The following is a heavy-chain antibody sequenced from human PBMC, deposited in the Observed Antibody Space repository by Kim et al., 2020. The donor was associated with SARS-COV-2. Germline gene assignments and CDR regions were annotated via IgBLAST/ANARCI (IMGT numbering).Heavy chain of an antibody. D-gene: IGHD1-7*01. J-gene: IGHJ4*02. V-gene: IGHV4-34*01. CDR1: GGSFSGYY. CDR2: INHSGST. CDR3: ARTLTGTTWSFDY. Sequence: SETLSLTCAVYGGSFSGYYWSWIRQPPGKGLEWIGEINHSGSTNYNPSLKSRVTISVDTSKNQFSLKLNSVTAADTAVYYCARTLTGTTWSFDYWGQGTLVTVSS.